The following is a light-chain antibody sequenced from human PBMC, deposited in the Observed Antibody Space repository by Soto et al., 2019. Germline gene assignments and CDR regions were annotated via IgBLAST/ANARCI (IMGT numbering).Light chain of an antibody. J-gene: IGLJ3*02. CDR2: SVN. V-gene: IGLV1-44*01. CDR3: AAWDDSLNGRM. CDR1: NSNIGSNT. Sequence: QSVLTQPPSASGTSGQRVTISCSGSNSNIGSNTVTWYQHLPGAAPKLLIYSVNQRPSGVPDRFSGSKSGTSASLAISGLQSEDEADYYCAAWDDSLNGRMFGGGTKLTVL.